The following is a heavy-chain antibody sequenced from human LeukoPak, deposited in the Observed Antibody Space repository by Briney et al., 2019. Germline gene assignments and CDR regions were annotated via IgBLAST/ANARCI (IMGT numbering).Heavy chain of an antibody. CDR3: ARVNYDDYVTSDADYYYYMDV. CDR1: GFTFSSYS. D-gene: IGHD4-17*01. CDR2: ISSSSSYI. J-gene: IGHJ6*03. Sequence: GGSLRLSGAASGFTFSSYSMNWVRQAPGKGLKWVSSISSSSSYIYYADSVKGRFTISRDNAKNSLYLQMNSLRAEDTAVYYCARVNYDDYVTSDADYYYYMDVWGKGTTVTISS. V-gene: IGHV3-21*01.